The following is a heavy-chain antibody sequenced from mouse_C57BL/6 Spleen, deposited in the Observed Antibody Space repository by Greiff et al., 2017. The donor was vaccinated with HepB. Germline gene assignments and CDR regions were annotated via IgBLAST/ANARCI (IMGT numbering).Heavy chain of an antibody. D-gene: IGHD1-1*01. CDR2: INPNNGGT. J-gene: IGHJ2*01. Sequence: VQLQQSGPELVKPGASVKISCKASGYTFTDYYMNWVKQSHGKSLEWIGDINPNNGGTSYNQKFKGKATLTVDKSTSTAYMKIRRLTSEDSAVYYCARAGYGSSSYFDYWGKGTTLTVSS. CDR1: GYTFTDYY. V-gene: IGHV1-26*01. CDR3: ARAGYGSSSYFDY.